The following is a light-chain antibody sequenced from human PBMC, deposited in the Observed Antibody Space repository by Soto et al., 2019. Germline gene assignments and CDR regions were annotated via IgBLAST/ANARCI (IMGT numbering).Light chain of an antibody. Sequence: QSVLTQPPSVSGAPGQRVTISCTGGNSNIGSNYDVIWYQQLPGTAPKLLIYGNTHRPSGVPHRFSGSKSGTLASLAITGLQPEDEADYYCQSYDSRLSGYVFGSGTKVTVL. J-gene: IGLJ1*01. CDR3: QSYDSRLSGYV. CDR2: GNT. CDR1: NSNIGSNYD. V-gene: IGLV1-40*01.